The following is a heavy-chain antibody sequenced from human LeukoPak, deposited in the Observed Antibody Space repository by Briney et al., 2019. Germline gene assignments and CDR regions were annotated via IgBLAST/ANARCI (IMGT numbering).Heavy chain of an antibody. V-gene: IGHV3-23*01. D-gene: IGHD3-16*01. CDR2: ISSSGGNT. CDR1: GFTFSSSG. Sequence: GGSLRLSCAAAGFTFSSSGMSWVRQAPGKGLEWVSAISSSGGNTDNADSLKGRFTISRDNSKDTLYLQMNSLRVEDTAVYYCARRTSGVQDVWGKGTTVTVSP. CDR3: ARRTSGVQDV. J-gene: IGHJ6*04.